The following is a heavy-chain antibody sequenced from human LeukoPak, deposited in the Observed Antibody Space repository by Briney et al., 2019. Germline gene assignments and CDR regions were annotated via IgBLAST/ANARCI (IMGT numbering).Heavy chain of an antibody. J-gene: IGHJ4*02. CDR1: GFTFSSYG. CDR3: ARVDVTAYFDY. CDR2: ISYDGSNK. Sequence: GGSLRLSCAASGFTFSSYGMHWVRQAPGKGLEWVAVISYDGSNKYYADSVKGRFTISRDNSKNTLYLQMNSLRAEDTAVYYCARVDVTAYFDYWGQGTLVTVSS. V-gene: IGHV3-30*03. D-gene: IGHD1-20*01.